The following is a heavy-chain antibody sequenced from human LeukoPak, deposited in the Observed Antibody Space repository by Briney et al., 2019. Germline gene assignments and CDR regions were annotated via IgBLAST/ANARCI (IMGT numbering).Heavy chain of an antibody. CDR2: INPSGGST. Sequence: ASVKVSCKASGYTFTSYYMHWVRQAPGQGLEWMGIINPSGGSTSYAQKFQGRVTITADESTSTAYMELSSLRSEDTAVYYCARDCGGDCTGVPLDDAFDIWGQGTMVTVSS. CDR1: GYTFTSYY. CDR3: ARDCGGDCTGVPLDDAFDI. D-gene: IGHD2-21*01. J-gene: IGHJ3*02. V-gene: IGHV1-46*01.